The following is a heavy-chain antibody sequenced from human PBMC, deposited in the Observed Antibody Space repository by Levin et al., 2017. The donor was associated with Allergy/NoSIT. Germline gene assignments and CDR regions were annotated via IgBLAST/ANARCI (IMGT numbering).Heavy chain of an antibody. D-gene: IGHD2-2*01. CDR1: GFTFSSYA. J-gene: IGHJ4*02. CDR2: ISYDGSNK. V-gene: IGHV3-30*04. CDR3: ARDALPPPHIVVVPAAYLDY. Sequence: GGSLRLSCAASGFTFSSYAMHWVRQAPGKGLEWVAVISYDGSNKYYADSVKGRFTISRDNSKNTLYLQMNSLRAEDTAVYYCARDALPPPHIVVVPAAYLDYWGQGTLVTVSS.